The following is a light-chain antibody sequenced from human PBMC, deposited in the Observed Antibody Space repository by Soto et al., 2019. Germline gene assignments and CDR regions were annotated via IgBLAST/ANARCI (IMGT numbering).Light chain of an antibody. CDR3: QQSFRSPIT. CDR2: DAS. Sequence: DIQMTQSPSTLSASVGDRVTITCRASQTIGTWLAWYQQKPGKAPKVLIYDASSWAGGVPSRFTGSGSGTEFTLTIRSLQPEDFATYYCQQSFRSPITFGQGTRLET. J-gene: IGKJ5*01. CDR1: QTIGTW. V-gene: IGKV1-5*01.